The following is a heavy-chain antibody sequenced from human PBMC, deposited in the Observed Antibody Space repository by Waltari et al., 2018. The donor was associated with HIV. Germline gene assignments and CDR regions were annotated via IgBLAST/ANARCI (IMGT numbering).Heavy chain of an antibody. CDR1: GGSISSSSYY. CDR3: ARLQPTHWYYYDSSGYYAFDI. Sequence: QLQLQESGPGLVKPSETLSLTCTVSGGSISSSSYYWGCIRQPPGKGLEWIGSIYYSGSTYYNPSLKSRVTISVDTSKNQCSLKLSSVTAADTAVYYCARLQPTHWYYYDSSGYYAFDIWGQGTMVTVSS. D-gene: IGHD3-22*01. V-gene: IGHV4-39*01. J-gene: IGHJ3*02. CDR2: IYYSGST.